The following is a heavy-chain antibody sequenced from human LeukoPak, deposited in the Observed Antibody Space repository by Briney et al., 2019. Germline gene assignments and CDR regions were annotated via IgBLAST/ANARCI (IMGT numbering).Heavy chain of an antibody. CDR3: ARVSLSIVVVPAAKVQSYYYYYMDV. V-gene: IGHV3-48*04. Sequence: GGSLRLSCTASGFTFSSYSMNWVRQAPGKGLEWVSYISSSGSTIYYADSVKGRFTISRDNAKNSLYLQMNSLRAEDTAVYYCARVSLSIVVVPAAKVQSYYYYYMDVWGEGTTVTVSS. J-gene: IGHJ6*03. CDR1: GFTFSSYS. CDR2: ISSSGSTI. D-gene: IGHD2-2*01.